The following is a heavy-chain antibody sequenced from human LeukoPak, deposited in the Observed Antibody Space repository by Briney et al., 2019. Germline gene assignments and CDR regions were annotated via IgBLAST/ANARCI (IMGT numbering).Heavy chain of an antibody. D-gene: IGHD3-3*01. CDR1: GGSISSYY. CDR3: ASRSSIWSGYQDTLYYFDS. Sequence: KTSETLSLTCTVSGGSISSYYWSWIRQPPGKRLEWIGHIYYSGSTNYNPSLKSRVTISVDTSKNQFSLKLSSVTAADTAVYYCASRSSIWSGYQDTLYYFDSWGQGTLATVSS. J-gene: IGHJ4*02. V-gene: IGHV4-59*01. CDR2: IYYSGST.